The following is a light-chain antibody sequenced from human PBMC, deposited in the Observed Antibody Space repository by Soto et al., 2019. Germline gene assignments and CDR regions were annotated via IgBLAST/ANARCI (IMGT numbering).Light chain of an antibody. V-gene: IGKV3D-15*01. CDR2: GAS. CDR1: QSVSSN. CDR3: QQYNNWPVT. Sequence: EIVMTQSPATLSVSRGERATLSCRASQSVSSNLAWYRQKPGQAPRLLIYGASNRATGIPDRFSGSGSGTDFTLTISSLQSEDFAVYYCQQYNNWPVTFGQGTRLEIK. J-gene: IGKJ5*01.